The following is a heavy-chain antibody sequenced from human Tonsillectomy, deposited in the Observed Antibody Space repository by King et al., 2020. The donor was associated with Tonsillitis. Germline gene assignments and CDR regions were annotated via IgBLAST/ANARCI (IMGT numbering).Heavy chain of an antibody. D-gene: IGHD3-10*01. CDR2: IYYSGST. CDR1: GGSISTFY. Sequence: QVQLQESGPGLVKPSETLSLTCTVSGGSISTFYWSWVRQPPGKGLEWIGHIYYSGSTNYNPSLKSRVTISIDTSKNQFSLKLSSVTAADTAVYYCARDTYYYNAISWDDAFDIWGQGAKVTVSS. J-gene: IGHJ3*02. V-gene: IGHV4-59*01. CDR3: ARDTYYYNAISWDDAFDI.